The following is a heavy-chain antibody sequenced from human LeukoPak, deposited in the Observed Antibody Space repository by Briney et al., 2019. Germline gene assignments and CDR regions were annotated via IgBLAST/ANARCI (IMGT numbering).Heavy chain of an antibody. Sequence: GGSLRLSCAASGFTFSDNYMSWIRQAPGKGLEWLSYISSSGNAIYYADSLKGRFTISRDNAKNSLYLQMNSLRAEDTAVYYCARDLYRIVVVPHYFDYWGQGTLVTVSS. D-gene: IGHD3-22*01. CDR2: ISSSGNAI. V-gene: IGHV3-11*04. CDR1: GFTFSDNY. J-gene: IGHJ4*02. CDR3: ARDLYRIVVVPHYFDY.